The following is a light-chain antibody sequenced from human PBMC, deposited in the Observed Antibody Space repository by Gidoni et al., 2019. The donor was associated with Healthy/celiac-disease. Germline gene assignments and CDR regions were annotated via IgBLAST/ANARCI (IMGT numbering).Light chain of an antibody. V-gene: IGKV3-20*01. CDR1: QSVSSSY. CDR3: QQYGSSPPRVT. J-gene: IGKJ3*01. CDR2: GAS. Sequence: IVLTQSPGTLSLSPGERATLSCRASQSVSSSYLAWYQQKPGQAPRLLIYGASSRATGIPDRFSGSGSGTDFTLTISRLEPEDFAVYYCQQYGSSPPRVTFXPXTKVDIK.